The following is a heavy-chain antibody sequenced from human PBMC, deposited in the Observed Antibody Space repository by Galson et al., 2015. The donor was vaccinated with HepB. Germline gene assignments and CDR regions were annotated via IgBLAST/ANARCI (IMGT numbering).Heavy chain of an antibody. CDR1: GFTFSSYS. CDR2: ISSSSSYI. J-gene: IGHJ6*02. D-gene: IGHD3-3*01. CDR3: ARGEYYDFWSGYWDYYYYYGMDV. V-gene: IGHV3-21*01. Sequence: SLRLSCAASGFTFSSYSMNWVRQAPGKGLEWVSSISSSSSYIYYADSVKGRFTISRDNAKNSLYLQMNSLRAEDTAVYYCARGEYYDFWSGYWDYYYYYGMDVCGQGTTVTVSS.